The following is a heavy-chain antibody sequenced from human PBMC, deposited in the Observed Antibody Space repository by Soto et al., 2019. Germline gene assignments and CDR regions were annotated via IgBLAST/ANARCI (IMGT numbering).Heavy chain of an antibody. J-gene: IGHJ4*02. CDR3: ARDADDGIAVAGTLVDY. V-gene: IGHV1-69*08. Sequence: QVQLVQSGAEVKKPGSSVKVSCKASGGTFSSYTISWVRQAPGQGLEWMGRIIPILGIANYAQKFQGRVTITADKSTSTAYMELSSLRSEDTAVYYCARDADDGIAVAGTLVDYWGQGTLVTVSS. D-gene: IGHD6-19*01. CDR2: IIPILGIA. CDR1: GGTFSSYT.